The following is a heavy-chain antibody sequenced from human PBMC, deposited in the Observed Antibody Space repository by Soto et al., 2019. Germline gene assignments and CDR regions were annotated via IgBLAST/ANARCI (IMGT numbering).Heavy chain of an antibody. CDR1: GGSISSYY. CDR2: IYYSGST. V-gene: IGHV4-59*01. CDR3: ARVDADSSGWPRFDY. Sequence: SETLSLTCTVPGGSISSYYWSWIRQPPGKGLEWIGYIYYSGSTNYNPSLKSRVTISVDTSKNQFSLKLSSVTAADTAVYYCARVDADSSGWPRFDYWGQGTLVTVSS. D-gene: IGHD6-19*01. J-gene: IGHJ4*02.